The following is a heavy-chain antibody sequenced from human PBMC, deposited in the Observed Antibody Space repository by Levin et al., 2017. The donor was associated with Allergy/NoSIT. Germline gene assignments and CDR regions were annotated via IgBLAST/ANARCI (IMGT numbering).Heavy chain of an antibody. CDR1: GYTLTELS. CDR3: ATVPVTYASDAFDI. Sequence: ASVKVSCKVSGYTLTELSMHWVRQAPGKGLEWMGGFDPEDGETIYAQKFQGRVTMTEDTSTDTAYMELSSLRSEDTAVYYCATVPVTYASDAFDIWGQGTMVTVSS. D-gene: IGHD4-17*01. V-gene: IGHV1-24*01. J-gene: IGHJ3*02. CDR2: FDPEDGET.